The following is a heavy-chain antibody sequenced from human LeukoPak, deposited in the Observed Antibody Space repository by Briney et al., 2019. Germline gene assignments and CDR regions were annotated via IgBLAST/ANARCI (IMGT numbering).Heavy chain of an antibody. CDR2: ISAYNGNT. Sequence: ASVKVSCKASGYTFTSYGISWVRQAPGQGREWMGWISAYNGNTNYAQKLQGRVTMTTDTSTSTAYMELRSLRSDDTAVYYCARDVDTAMLTWFDPWGQGTLVTVSS. J-gene: IGHJ5*02. D-gene: IGHD5-18*01. CDR1: GYTFTSYG. V-gene: IGHV1-18*01. CDR3: ARDVDTAMLTWFDP.